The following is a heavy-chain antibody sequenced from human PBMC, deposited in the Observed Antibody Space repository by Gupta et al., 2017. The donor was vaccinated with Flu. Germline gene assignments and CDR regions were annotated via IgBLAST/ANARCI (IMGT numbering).Heavy chain of an antibody. CDR2: IRSKANSYAT. J-gene: IGHJ6*02. V-gene: IGHV3-73*02. D-gene: IGHD4-17*01. CDR3: TRLPAVVTTVTTGYYYGMDV. CDR1: GFTFSGSA. Sequence: EVQLVESGGGLVQPGGSLKLSCAASGFTFSGSAMHWVRQASGKGLEWVGRIRSKANSYATAYAASVKGRFTISRDDSKNTAYLQMNSLKTEDTAVYYCTRLPAVVTTVTTGYYYGMDVWGQGTTVTVSS.